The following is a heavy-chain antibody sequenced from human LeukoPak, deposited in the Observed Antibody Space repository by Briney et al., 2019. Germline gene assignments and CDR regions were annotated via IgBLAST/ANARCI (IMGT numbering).Heavy chain of an antibody. J-gene: IGHJ6*02. CDR2: ISGSGAST. V-gene: IGHV3-23*01. D-gene: IGHD3-10*01. CDR3: AKGYAYYYGPGSNYGMDV. CDR1: GFTFTSYA. Sequence: GGSLRLSCAASGFTFTSYAMNWVRQAPGKGLEWVSAISGSGASTYYAESVKGRFTISRDNSKNTVSLQMNSLRAEDTAVYYCAKGYAYYYGPGSNYGMDVWGQGTTVTVSS.